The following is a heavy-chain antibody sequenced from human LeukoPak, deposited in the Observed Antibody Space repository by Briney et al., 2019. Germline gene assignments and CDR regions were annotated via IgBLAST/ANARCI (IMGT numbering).Heavy chain of an antibody. J-gene: IGHJ4*02. CDR2: IYYSGST. D-gene: IGHD5-18*01. CDR3: ASPTRYSYGMEVQLGY. CDR1: GGSISSSSYY. Sequence: SETLSLTCTVSGGSISSSSYYWGWIRQPPGKGLEWIGSIYYSGSTYYNPSLKSRSTISVDTSKNQFSLKLSSVTAADTAVYYCASPTRYSYGMEVQLGYWGQGTLVTVSS. V-gene: IGHV4-39*01.